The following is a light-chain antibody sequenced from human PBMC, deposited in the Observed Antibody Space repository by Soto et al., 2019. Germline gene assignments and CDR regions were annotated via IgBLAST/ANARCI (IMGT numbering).Light chain of an antibody. CDR2: AAS. J-gene: IGKJ1*01. Sequence: DIQMTHSPSSLSASLWDRVAITSRASQSISSYLNRYQQKPGKAPKLLIYAASSLQSGVPSRFSGSGSGTEFTLTISSVQPDDFASYYCQHYNSYGTFGQGTKVDIK. V-gene: IGKV1-39*01. CDR3: QHYNSYGT. CDR1: QSISSY.